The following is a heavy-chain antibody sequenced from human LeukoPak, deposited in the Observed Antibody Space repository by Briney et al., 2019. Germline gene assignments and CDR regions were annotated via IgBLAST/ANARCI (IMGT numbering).Heavy chain of an antibody. D-gene: IGHD2-2*01. J-gene: IGHJ3*02. V-gene: IGHV3-74*01. Sequence: GGSLRLSCAASGFTFSSFWMHWVRQAPGKGLVWVSRISTDGSSTTYADSVKGRFTISRDNAKNTLYLQMNSLRAEDTAVYYCAKHDSSTSRRRRTTIGAFDIWGQGTMVTVSS. CDR1: GFTFSSFW. CDR2: ISTDGSST. CDR3: AKHDSSTSRRRRTTIGAFDI.